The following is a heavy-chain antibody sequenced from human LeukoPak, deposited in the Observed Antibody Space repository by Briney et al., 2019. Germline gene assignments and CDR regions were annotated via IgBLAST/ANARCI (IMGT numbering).Heavy chain of an antibody. CDR2: IYPRDSDT. Sequence: GESLKISCEASGYTFTHQWIGWVRQMPGTGLEWVGIIYPRDSDTIYSPSFQGHVTISADTSINTAYLEWRSLEASDTAMYYCARHSDVVGAIWGQGTQVAVSS. V-gene: IGHV5-51*01. D-gene: IGHD3-16*01. CDR1: GYTFTHQW. J-gene: IGHJ4*02. CDR3: ARHSDVVGAI.